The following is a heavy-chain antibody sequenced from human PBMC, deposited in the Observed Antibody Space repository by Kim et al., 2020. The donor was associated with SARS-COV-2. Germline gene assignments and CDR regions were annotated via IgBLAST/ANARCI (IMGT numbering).Heavy chain of an antibody. CDR1: GGSISSGDYY. J-gene: IGHJ6*02. CDR3: ARELIGIRYFDDYYYYGMDV. D-gene: IGHD3-9*01. V-gene: IGHV4-30-4*01. CDR2: IYYSGST. Sequence: SETLSLTCTVSGGSISSGDYYWSWIRQPPGKGLEWIGYIYYSGSTYYNPSLKSRVTISVDTSKNQFSLKLSSVTAADTAVYYCARELIGIRYFDDYYYYGMDVWGQGTTVTVSS.